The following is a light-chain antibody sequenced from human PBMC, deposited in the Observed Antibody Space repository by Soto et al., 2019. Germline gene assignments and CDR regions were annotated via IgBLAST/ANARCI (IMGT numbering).Light chain of an antibody. CDR3: QQYNNWPLT. CDR1: QSIRSN. Sequence: DIVMTQSPATLSVSKGERATLSCRASQSIRSNLAWYQQKPGQAPRLLIYGASTRATGIPARFSGSGSGTEFTLTISSLQSEDFAVYYCQQYNNWPLTFAGGTKVEIK. J-gene: IGKJ4*01. V-gene: IGKV3D-15*01. CDR2: GAS.